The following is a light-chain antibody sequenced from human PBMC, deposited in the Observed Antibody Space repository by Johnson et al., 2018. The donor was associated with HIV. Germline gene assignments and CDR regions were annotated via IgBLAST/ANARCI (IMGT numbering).Light chain of an antibody. CDR1: NSNIGNNY. J-gene: IGLJ1*01. Sequence: QSVLTQPPSVSAAPGQKVTISCSGSNSNIGNNYVSWYQQFPGTAPKLLMYENNKRPSGISDRFSDSQSGTSATLAITGLQTGDEADYYCGTWDTSLGAQYVFGSGTKVTVL. V-gene: IGLV1-51*02. CDR2: ENN. CDR3: GTWDTSLGAQYV.